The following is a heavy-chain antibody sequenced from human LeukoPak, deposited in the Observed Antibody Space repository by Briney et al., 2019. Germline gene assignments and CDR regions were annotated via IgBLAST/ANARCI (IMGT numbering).Heavy chain of an antibody. V-gene: IGHV4-39*01. Sequence: SGTLSLTCTVSGGSISSSSYYWGWIRQPPGKGLEWIGSIYYSGSTYYNPSLKSRVTISVDTSKNQFSLKLSSVTAADTAVYYCARLGDYGDYGCVYWGQGTLVTVSS. CDR2: IYYSGST. CDR1: GGSISSSSYY. CDR3: ARLGDYGDYGCVY. D-gene: IGHD4-17*01. J-gene: IGHJ4*02.